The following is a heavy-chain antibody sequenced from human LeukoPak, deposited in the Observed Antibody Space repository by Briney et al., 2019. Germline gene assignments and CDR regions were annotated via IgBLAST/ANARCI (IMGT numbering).Heavy chain of an antibody. V-gene: IGHV1-69*05. CDR1: GGTFSSYA. CDR2: IIPIFGTA. CDR3: ASGSGSSYYCYYYMDV. D-gene: IGHD1-26*01. Sequence: SVKVSCKASGGTFSSYAISWVRQAPGQGLEWMGRIIPIFGTANYAQKFQGRVTITTDESTSTAYMELSSLRSEDTAVYYCASGSGSSYYCYYYMDVWGKGTTVTVSS. J-gene: IGHJ6*03.